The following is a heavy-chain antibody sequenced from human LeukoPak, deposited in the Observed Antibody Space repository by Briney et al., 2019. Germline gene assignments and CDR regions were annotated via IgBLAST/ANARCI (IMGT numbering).Heavy chain of an antibody. V-gene: IGHV4-34*01. D-gene: IGHD3-3*01. CDR3: ARAVRRITIFGVVTDAFDI. J-gene: IGHJ3*02. CDR1: GGSFSGYY. Sequence: SETLSLTCAVYGGSFSGYYWSWIRQPPGKGLEWIGEINHSGSTNYNPSLKNRVTISVDTSKNQFSLKLSSVTAADTAVYYCARAVRRITIFGVVTDAFDIWGQGTMVTVSS. CDR2: INHSGST.